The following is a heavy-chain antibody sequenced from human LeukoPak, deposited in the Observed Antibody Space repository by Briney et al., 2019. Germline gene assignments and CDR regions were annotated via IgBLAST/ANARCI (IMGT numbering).Heavy chain of an antibody. CDR1: GFTFSNYG. CDR2: IWYDGSHK. Sequence: GGSLRLSCAASGFTFSNYGMHWVRQAPGKGLEWVAVIWYDGSHKYYADSVKGRFTISRDNSKNTLYLQMNSLRAEDTAVYYCARDRSTTHFDYWGQGTLVTVSS. D-gene: IGHD5/OR15-5a*01. CDR3: ARDRSTTHFDY. J-gene: IGHJ4*02. V-gene: IGHV3-33*01.